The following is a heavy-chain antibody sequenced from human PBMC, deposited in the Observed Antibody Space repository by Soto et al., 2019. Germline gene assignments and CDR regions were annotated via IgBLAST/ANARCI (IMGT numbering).Heavy chain of an antibody. CDR2: IYYSGST. J-gene: IGHJ3*02. V-gene: IGHV4-59*08. Sequence: SETLSLTCTVSGGSISSHYWSWIRQPPGKGLEWIGYIYYSGSTNYNPSLKSRVTISVDTSKNQFSLKLSSVTAADTAVYYCARHGGDAFDIWGQGTMVTVSS. CDR3: ARHGGDAFDI. CDR1: GGSISSHY.